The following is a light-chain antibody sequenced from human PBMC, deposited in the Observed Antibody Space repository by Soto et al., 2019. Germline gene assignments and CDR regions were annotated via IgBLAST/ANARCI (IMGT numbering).Light chain of an antibody. J-gene: IGKJ4*01. Sequence: EIVLTQSPGTLSLSPGESTTLSCRASQSVGRNFLAWYQQKPGRAPRLLIHGASYRATGVPDRFSGSGSETDFTLTISRLEPEDFAVYYCQQRYHWPPLTFGGGTKVEVK. CDR2: GAS. V-gene: IGKV3D-20*02. CDR3: QQRYHWPPLT. CDR1: QSVGRNF.